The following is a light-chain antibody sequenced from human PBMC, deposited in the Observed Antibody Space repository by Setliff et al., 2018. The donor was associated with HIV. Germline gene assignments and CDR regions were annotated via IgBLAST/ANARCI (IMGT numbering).Light chain of an antibody. CDR1: GSDVGSYNY. Sequence: QSALAQPASVSGSPGQSITLSCTGTGSDVGSYNYVSWYQRHPGKAPKLMIYDVTNRPSGVSDRFSGSKSGNTASLTISGLQAEDEADYYCCSYAGSVVFGGGTQLTVL. J-gene: IGLJ2*01. CDR2: DVT. V-gene: IGLV2-14*03. CDR3: CSYAGSVV.